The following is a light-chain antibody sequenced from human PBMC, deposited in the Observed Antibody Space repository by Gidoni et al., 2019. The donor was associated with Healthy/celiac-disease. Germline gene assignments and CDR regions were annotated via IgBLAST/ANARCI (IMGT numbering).Light chain of an antibody. V-gene: IGKV2-28*01. Sequence: DIVMTQSPLSLPVTPGEPASISCRSSQNLLHSNGYNYFDWYLQKPGQSPQLLIYLGSNRASGVPDRFSGSGSGTDFTLKISRVEAEDVGVYYCMQALQTRVTFGPGTKVDIK. CDR2: LGS. J-gene: IGKJ3*01. CDR3: MQALQTRVT. CDR1: QNLLHSNGYNY.